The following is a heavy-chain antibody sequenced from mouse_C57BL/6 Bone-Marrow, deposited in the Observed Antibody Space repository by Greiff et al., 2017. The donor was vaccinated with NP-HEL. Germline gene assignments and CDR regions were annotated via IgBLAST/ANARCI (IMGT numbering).Heavy chain of an antibody. Sequence: VQLQQSGAELARPGASVKLSCKASGYTFTSYGISWVKQRTGQGLEWIGEIYPRSGNTYYNEKFKGKATLTADKSSSPAYMELRSLTSEDSAVYFWERERGGGYGPPFDDWGQGTTLTVSS. CDR2: IYPRSGNT. CDR3: ERERGGGYGPPFDD. J-gene: IGHJ2*01. D-gene: IGHD1-1*02. V-gene: IGHV1-81*01. CDR1: GYTFTSYG.